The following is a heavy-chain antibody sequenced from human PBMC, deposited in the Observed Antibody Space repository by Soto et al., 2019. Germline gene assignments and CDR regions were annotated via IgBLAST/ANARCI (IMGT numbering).Heavy chain of an antibody. V-gene: IGHV1-69*13. CDR3: ARDGYHSSRCDY. J-gene: IGHJ4*02. CDR1: GGTFSSYA. Sequence: SVKVSCKASGGTFSSYAISWVRQAPGQGLEWMGGIIPIFGTANYAQKFQGRVTITADESTSTAYMELRSLRSDDTAVYYCARDGYHSSRCDYWGQGTLVTVSS. CDR2: IIPIFGTA. D-gene: IGHD3-22*01.